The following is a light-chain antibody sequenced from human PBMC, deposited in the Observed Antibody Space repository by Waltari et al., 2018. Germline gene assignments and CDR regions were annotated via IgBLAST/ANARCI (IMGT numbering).Light chain of an antibody. Sequence: QLVLTQSPSASASLGASVKLTCTLSSGHSSNVVAWLQQRPEKGPRFLMKVNSDGSHSRGDEIPDRFSGSSSVAERYLTISNLQSEDEADYYCQTGGHGTWVFGGGTGLTVV. CDR1: SGHSSNV. V-gene: IGLV4-69*01. CDR3: QTGGHGTWV. CDR2: VNSDGSH. J-gene: IGLJ3*02.